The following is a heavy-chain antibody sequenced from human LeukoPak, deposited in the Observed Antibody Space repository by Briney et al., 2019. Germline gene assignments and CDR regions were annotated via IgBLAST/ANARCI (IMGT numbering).Heavy chain of an antibody. V-gene: IGHV3-66*01. Sequence: PGGSLRLSCAASGFTVSSNYMSWVRQAPGKGLEWVSVIYSGGSTYYADSVKGRFTISRDNSKNTLYLQMNSLRAEDTAVYYCARDQVFGVVMTGGYYYYSMDVWGQGTTVTVSS. CDR1: GFTVSSNY. CDR2: IYSGGST. J-gene: IGHJ6*02. CDR3: ARDQVFGVVMTGGYYYYSMDV. D-gene: IGHD3-3*01.